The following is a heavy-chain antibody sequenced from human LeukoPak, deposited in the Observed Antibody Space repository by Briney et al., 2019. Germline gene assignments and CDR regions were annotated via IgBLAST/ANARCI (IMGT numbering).Heavy chain of an antibody. D-gene: IGHD5-18*01. V-gene: IGHV4-59*08. J-gene: IGHJ6*02. CDR3: ARQPPDSYGAKYYYYYGMDV. CDR1: GGSISSYY. CDR2: IYYSGST. Sequence: SETLSLTCTVSGGSISSYYWSWIRQPPGKGLEWIGYIYYSGSTNYNPSLKSRVTISVDTSKNQFSLKLSSVTAADTAVYYCARQPPDSYGAKYYYYYGMDVWGQGTTVTVSS.